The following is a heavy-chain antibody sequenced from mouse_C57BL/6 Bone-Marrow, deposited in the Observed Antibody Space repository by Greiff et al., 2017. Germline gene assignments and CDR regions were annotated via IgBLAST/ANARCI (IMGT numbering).Heavy chain of an antibody. D-gene: IGHD1-1*01. J-gene: IGHJ4*01. V-gene: IGHV1-39*01. Sequence: EVQLQQSGPELEKPGASVKISCKASGYSFTDYNMNWVKQSNGKSLEWIGVINPNYGTTSYNQKFKGKATLTVDQSSSTAYMQLNSLTSEDSAVYYCANYGSSPSYAMDYWGQGTSVTVSS. CDR2: INPNYGTT. CDR1: GYSFTDYN. CDR3: ANYGSSPSYAMDY.